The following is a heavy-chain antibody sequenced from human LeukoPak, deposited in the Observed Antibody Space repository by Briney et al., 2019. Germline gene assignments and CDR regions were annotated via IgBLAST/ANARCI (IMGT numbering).Heavy chain of an antibody. D-gene: IGHD3-10*02. V-gene: IGHV3-21*01. CDR1: GFTFSSYS. J-gene: IGHJ4*02. CDR2: ISGSNSYI. Sequence: GGSLRLSCAASGFTFSSYSMNWVRQAPGKGLEWVSSISGSNSYIYYADSVKGRFTISRDNAKNSLYLQMNSLRAEDTAVYYCARGTMFPYYFDYWGQGTLVTVSS. CDR3: ARGTMFPYYFDY.